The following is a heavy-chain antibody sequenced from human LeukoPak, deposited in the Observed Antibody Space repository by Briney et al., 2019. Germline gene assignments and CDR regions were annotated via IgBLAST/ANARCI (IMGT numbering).Heavy chain of an antibody. CDR3: ARASPSRYFDY. J-gene: IGHJ4*02. V-gene: IGHV4-59*01. CDR2: IYYSGST. Sequence: PSETLSLTCSVSGGSISSYYWSWVRQPPGKGLEWIGYIYYSGSTNYNPSLKGRVTISVDTSSNQFSLKVSSVTAADTAVYYCARASPSRYFDYWGQGTLVTVSS. CDR1: GGSISSYY.